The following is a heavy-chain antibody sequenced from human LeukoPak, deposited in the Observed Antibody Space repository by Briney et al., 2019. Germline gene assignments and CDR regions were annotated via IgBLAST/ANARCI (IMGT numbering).Heavy chain of an antibody. D-gene: IGHD3-22*01. Sequence: SETLSPTCTVSGGSISSYYWSWIRQPAGKGLEWIGRIYTSGSTNYNPSLKSRVTMSVDTSKNQFSLKLSSVTAADTAVYYCARGTYYYDSSAADAFDIWGQGTMVTVSS. J-gene: IGHJ3*02. V-gene: IGHV4-4*07. CDR1: GGSISSYY. CDR2: IYTSGST. CDR3: ARGTYYYDSSAADAFDI.